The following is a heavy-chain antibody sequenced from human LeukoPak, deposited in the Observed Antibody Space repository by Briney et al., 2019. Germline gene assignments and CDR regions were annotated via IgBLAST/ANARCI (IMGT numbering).Heavy chain of an antibody. CDR1: GYTFTSYG. CDR2: ISAYNGNT. V-gene: IGHV1-18*01. Sequence: ASVKVSCKASGYTFTSYGISWVRQAPGQGLEWMGWISAYNGNTDYAQKLQGRVTMTTDTSTSTAYMELRSLRSDDTAVYYCARGHYGDYPEPYNWFDPWGQGTLVTVSS. D-gene: IGHD4-17*01. CDR3: ARGHYGDYPEPYNWFDP. J-gene: IGHJ5*02.